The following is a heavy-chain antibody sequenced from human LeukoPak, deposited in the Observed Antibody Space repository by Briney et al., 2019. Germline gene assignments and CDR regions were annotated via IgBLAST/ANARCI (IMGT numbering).Heavy chain of an antibody. CDR1: GGSIRNYY. CDR3: ARVDTSMGYYFDY. J-gene: IGHJ4*02. Sequence: SETLSLTCTVSGGSIRNYYWSWIRQPPGKGLEWIGYIYYSGSPNYNPSLESRVTISVDTSKDQFSLKLNSVTAADTAVYYCARVDTSMGYYFDYWGQGALVTVSS. CDR2: IYYSGSP. D-gene: IGHD5-18*01. V-gene: IGHV4-59*01.